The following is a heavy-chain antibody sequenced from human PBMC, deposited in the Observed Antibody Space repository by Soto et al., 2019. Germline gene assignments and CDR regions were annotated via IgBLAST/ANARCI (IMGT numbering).Heavy chain of an antibody. CDR3: ARHQSYDFWSGYEGYYYYYGTDV. CDR1: GYSFTSYW. Sequence: GESLKISCKGSGYSFTSYWISWVRQMPGKGLEWMGRIDPSDSYTNYSPSFQGHVTISADKSISTAYLQWSSLKASDTAMYYCARHQSYDFWSGYEGYYYYYGTDVWGQGTTVTVSS. D-gene: IGHD3-3*01. V-gene: IGHV5-10-1*01. J-gene: IGHJ6*02. CDR2: IDPSDSYT.